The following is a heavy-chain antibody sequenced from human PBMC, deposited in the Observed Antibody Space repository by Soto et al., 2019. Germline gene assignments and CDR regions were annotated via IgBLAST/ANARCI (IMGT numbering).Heavy chain of an antibody. J-gene: IGHJ4*02. Sequence: QVQLVQSGAEVKKPGSSVKVSCKASGGTFSSYTISWVRQAPGQGLEWMGRIIPILGIANYAQKFQGRVTITADKSTSTAYMELSRLRSEDTAVYYCAREEYYYGSGAFFDYWGQGTLFTVSS. CDR2: IIPILGIA. D-gene: IGHD3-10*01. V-gene: IGHV1-69*08. CDR1: GGTFSSYT. CDR3: AREEYYYGSGAFFDY.